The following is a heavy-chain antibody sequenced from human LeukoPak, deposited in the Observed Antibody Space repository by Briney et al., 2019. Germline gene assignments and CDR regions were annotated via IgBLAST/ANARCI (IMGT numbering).Heavy chain of an antibody. CDR3: GRNDYGANSY. CDR2: INHFGRT. V-gene: IGHV4-34*01. CDR1: GGSISSYY. J-gene: IGHJ4*02. D-gene: IGHD4-23*01. Sequence: KPSETLSLTCTVSGGSISSYYWSWIRQPPGKGLEWIGEINHFGRTNYNPSLKSRVTISLDTSKKQFSLKLNSVTAADTAVYYCGRNDYGANSYWGQGTLVSVSS.